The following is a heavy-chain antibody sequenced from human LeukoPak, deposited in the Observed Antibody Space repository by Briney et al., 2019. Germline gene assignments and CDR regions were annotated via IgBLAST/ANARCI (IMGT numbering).Heavy chain of an antibody. CDR2: IYYLGST. Sequence: SETLSLTCTVSGGSISSGGYYWSWIRQPPGKGLEWVGHIYYLGSTNYNPSLKSRVTISIDTSKNCFSLKLNSVIAADTAVYYCARDRPGSYWYFDLWGRGTLVTVSS. CDR1: GGSISSGGYY. V-gene: IGHV4-61*03. D-gene: IGHD3-10*01. CDR3: ARDRPGSYWYFDL. J-gene: IGHJ2*01.